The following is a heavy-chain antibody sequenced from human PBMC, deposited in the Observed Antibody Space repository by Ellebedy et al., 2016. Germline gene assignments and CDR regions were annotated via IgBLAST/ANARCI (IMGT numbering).Heavy chain of an antibody. CDR3: ARGYYYGSGTYSTVEY. V-gene: IGHV4-39*07. D-gene: IGHD3-10*01. CDR2: IYYSGST. J-gene: IGHJ4*02. CDR1: GGSISSNNYY. Sequence: GSLRLSCTVSGGSISSNNYYWGWIRQPPGKGLEWIGSIYYSGSTYYNPSLKSRVTISVDTSKNQFSLNLRSVTAADTAVYYCARGYYYGSGTYSTVEYWGQGILVTVSS.